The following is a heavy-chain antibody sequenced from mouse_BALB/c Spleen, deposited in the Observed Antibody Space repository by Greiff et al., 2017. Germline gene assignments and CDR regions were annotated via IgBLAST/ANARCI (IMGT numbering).Heavy chain of an antibody. D-gene: IGHD2-14*01. V-gene: IGHV5-12-1*01. CDR3: ARHRYDGAMDY. CDR1: GFAFSSYD. J-gene: IGHJ4*01. Sequence: EVQLVESGGGLVKPGGSLKLSCAASGFAFSSYDMSWVRQTPEKRLEWVAYISSGGGSTYYPDTVKGRFTISRDNAKNTLYLQMSSLKSEDTAMYYCARHRYDGAMDYWGQGTSVTVSS. CDR2: ISSGGGST.